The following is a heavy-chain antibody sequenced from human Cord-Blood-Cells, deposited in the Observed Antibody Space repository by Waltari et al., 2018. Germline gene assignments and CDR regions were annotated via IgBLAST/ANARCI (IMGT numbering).Heavy chain of an antibody. D-gene: IGHD3-10*01. CDR3: ARASGSSGFDY. CDR2: INAGNGNT. Sequence: QVQLVQSGAEVKKPGASVKVSCKASGYTFTSYAMHWVRQAPGQRLEWMGWINAGNGNTKYSRKFQGRVTITRDTSASTAYMELSSLRSEDTAVYYCARASGSSGFDYWGQGTLVTVSS. J-gene: IGHJ4*02. CDR1: GYTFTSYA. V-gene: IGHV1-3*01.